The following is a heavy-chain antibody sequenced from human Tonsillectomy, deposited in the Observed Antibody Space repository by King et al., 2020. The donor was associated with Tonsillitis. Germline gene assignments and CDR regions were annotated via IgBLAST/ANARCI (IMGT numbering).Heavy chain of an antibody. CDR1: GFTFSSYA. D-gene: IGHD3-16*01. CDR2: ISGSGGST. CDR3: AKLGSYYYYAMDV. V-gene: IGHV3-23*04. Sequence: VKLVESGGGLVQPGGSLRLSCAASGFTFSSYAMSWVRQAPGKGLEWVSGISGSGGSTYYADSVKGRFTISRDNSENTIHLQVNSLRAEDTAVYYCAKLGSYYYYAMDVWGQGTTVTVSS. J-gene: IGHJ6*02.